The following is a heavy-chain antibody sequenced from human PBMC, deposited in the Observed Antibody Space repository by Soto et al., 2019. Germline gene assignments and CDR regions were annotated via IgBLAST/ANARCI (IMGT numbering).Heavy chain of an antibody. V-gene: IGHV1-18*04. CDR1: GYTFTNYD. D-gene: IGHD2-2*01. CDR2: ISANSGNT. CDR3: ARDLGHSSSRWYFDL. Sequence: QVQLVQSGGEVKKPGASVKVSCKASGYTFTNYDIGWVRQAPGRGLECMGWISANSGNTDYAQKFRDRVNMTSDTSTSTAYMALRSMRSDDTAVYYCARDLGHSSSRWYFDLWGRGTLVTVSS. J-gene: IGHJ2*01.